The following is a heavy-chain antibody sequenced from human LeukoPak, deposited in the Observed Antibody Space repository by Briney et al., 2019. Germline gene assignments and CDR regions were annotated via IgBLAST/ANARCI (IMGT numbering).Heavy chain of an antibody. CDR3: AREKGYGSSSWYPSKRLDC. D-gene: IGHD6-13*01. CDR2: INPNSGGT. V-gene: IGHV1-2*02. CDR1: GYTFTGYY. J-gene: IGHJ4*02. Sequence: GASVKVSCKASGYTFTGYYMHWVRQAPGQGLEWMGWINPNSGGTNYAQKFQGRVTMTRDTSISTAYMELSRLRSDDTAVYYCAREKGYGSSSWYPSKRLDCWGQGTLVTVSS.